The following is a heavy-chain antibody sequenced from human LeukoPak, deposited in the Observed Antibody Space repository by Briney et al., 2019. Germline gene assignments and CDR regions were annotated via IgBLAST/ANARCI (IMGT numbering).Heavy chain of an antibody. D-gene: IGHD6-13*01. J-gene: IGHJ5*02. V-gene: IGHV1-18*01. Sequence: ASVKVSCKASGYTFTSYGISWVRQAPGQGLEWMGGISAYNGNTNYAQKLQVRVTMTTDTSTSTAYMELRSLRSDDTAVYYCARDLRIAAAGTVDPWGQGTLVTVSS. CDR2: ISAYNGNT. CDR3: ARDLRIAAAGTVDP. CDR1: GYTFTSYG.